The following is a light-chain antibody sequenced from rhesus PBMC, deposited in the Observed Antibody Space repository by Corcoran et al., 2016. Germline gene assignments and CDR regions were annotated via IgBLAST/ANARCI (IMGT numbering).Light chain of an antibody. CDR3: QQYNNWNS. CDR1: QSVSSY. V-gene: IGKV3S9*01. Sequence: EIVMTQSPATLSLSPGERATLSCRASQSVSSYVAWYQQKPEQAPRLLIYGASSRATGIPDRFSGSGSGTDFPLIIRSLEPEDVGVYYCQQYNNWNSFGQGTKVEIK. J-gene: IGKJ2*01. CDR2: GAS.